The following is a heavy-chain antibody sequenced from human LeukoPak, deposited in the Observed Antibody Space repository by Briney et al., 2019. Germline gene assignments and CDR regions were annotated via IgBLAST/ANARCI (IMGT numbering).Heavy chain of an antibody. CDR3: ARGPPYDFWSGYPAFDY. V-gene: IGHV1-8*01. D-gene: IGHD3-3*01. J-gene: IGHJ4*02. CDR1: GYTFTSYD. CDR2: MNPNSGNT. Sequence: AASVKVSCKASGYTFTSYDINWVRQATGQGLEWMGWMNPNSGNTGYAQKFQGRVTMTRNTSISTAYMELSSLRSEDTAVYYCARGPPYDFWSGYPAFDYWGQGTLVTVSS.